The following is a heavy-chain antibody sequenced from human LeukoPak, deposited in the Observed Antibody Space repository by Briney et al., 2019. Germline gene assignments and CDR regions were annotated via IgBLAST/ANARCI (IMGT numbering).Heavy chain of an antibody. CDR3: ARDVDGSGMTNFDY. V-gene: IGHV4-34*01. CDR1: GGSFSGYY. D-gene: IGHD3-10*01. Sequence: PSETLSLTCAVYGGSFSGYYWSWIRQPPVKGLEWIGEINHSGSTNYNPSLKSRVTISVDTSKSQFSLKLSSVTAADTAVYYCARDVDGSGMTNFDYWGQGTLVTVSS. J-gene: IGHJ4*02. CDR2: INHSGST.